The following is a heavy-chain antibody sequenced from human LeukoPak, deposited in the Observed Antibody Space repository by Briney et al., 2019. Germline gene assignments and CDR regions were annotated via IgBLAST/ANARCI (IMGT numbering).Heavy chain of an antibody. CDR2: FSYSGNT. CDR3: ARRGPVLNTISNAFDI. CDR1: GGSITWSSDY. D-gene: IGHD3-10*01. Sequence: SETLSLTCHVSGGSITWSSDYGGWIRQPPGKGLEWIGSFSYSGNTFYTPSLRSRVTISADTSKNYFSLKLSSVTAADTAVYYCARRGPVLNTISNAFDIWGQGTVVTVSS. J-gene: IGHJ3*02. V-gene: IGHV4-39*01.